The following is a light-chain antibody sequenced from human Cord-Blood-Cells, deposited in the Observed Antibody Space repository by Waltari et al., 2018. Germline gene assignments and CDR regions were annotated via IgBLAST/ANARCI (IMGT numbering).Light chain of an antibody. Sequence: QSALTQPASVSGSPGQSITLSCTGTSSDAGRYNLVSRYQQHPGKTPKLMIYEGSKRPSGVSNRFSGSKSGNTASLTSSGLLAEDEADYDCCSYAGSSTYVVFGGGTKLTVL. CDR1: SSDAGRYNL. V-gene: IGLV2-23*01. J-gene: IGLJ2*01. CDR3: CSYAGSSTYVV. CDR2: EGS.